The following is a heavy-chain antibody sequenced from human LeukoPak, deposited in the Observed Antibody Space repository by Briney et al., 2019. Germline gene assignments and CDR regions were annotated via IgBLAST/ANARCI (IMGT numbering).Heavy chain of an antibody. V-gene: IGHV3-21*01. CDR3: ARSHPDAFDI. J-gene: IGHJ3*02. Sequence: GGSLRLSCAASGYTFSSYSMNWVRQAPGKGVEWVSSISSSSSYIYYADSVKGRFTISRDNAKNSLYLQMNSLRAEDTAVYYCARSHPDAFDIWGQGTMVTVSS. CDR1: GYTFSSYS. CDR2: ISSSSSYI.